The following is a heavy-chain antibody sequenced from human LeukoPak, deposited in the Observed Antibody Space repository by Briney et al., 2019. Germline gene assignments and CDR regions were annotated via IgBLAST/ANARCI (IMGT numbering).Heavy chain of an antibody. J-gene: IGHJ4*02. D-gene: IGHD1-26*01. CDR2: MNPNSGNT. CDR1: GYTFTSYD. CDR3: AREAGSSLAVDY. Sequence: PLASVKVSCKASGYTFTSYDINWVRQATGQGLEWMGWMNPNSGNTGYAQKFQGRVTMTRDTSTSTVYMELSSLRSEDTAVYCCAREAGSSLAVDYWGQGTLVTVSS. V-gene: IGHV1-8*01.